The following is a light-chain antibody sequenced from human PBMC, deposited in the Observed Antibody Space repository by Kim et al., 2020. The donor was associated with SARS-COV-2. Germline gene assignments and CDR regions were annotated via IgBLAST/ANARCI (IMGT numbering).Light chain of an antibody. Sequence: PGERDTLSGRASESVRRSSLAWYRHRPGQAPRLRIYGATSRATGIPDRFSGSGSGTDFTLTISRLGPEDFAGYFCQQYGRSPVSFGGGTKVDIK. J-gene: IGKJ4*01. CDR3: QQYGRSPVS. V-gene: IGKV3-20*01. CDR1: ESVRRSS. CDR2: GAT.